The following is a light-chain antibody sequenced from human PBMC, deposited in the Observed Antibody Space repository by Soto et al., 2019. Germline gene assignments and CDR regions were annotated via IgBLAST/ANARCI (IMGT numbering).Light chain of an antibody. J-gene: IGKJ5*01. CDR2: GAS. CDR1: QSVSSSF. CDR3: QQYDRPPIT. V-gene: IGKV3-20*01. Sequence: ENVLTQSPGTLSLSPGERATLSCRASQSVSSSFLAWYQQKPGQAPRLLIYGASSRATGIPDRFSGSGSGTDFTLTISRLEPEDSALYYCQQYDRPPITFGQGTRLEI.